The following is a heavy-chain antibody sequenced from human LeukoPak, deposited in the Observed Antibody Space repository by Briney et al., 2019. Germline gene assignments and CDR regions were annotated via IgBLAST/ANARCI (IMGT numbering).Heavy chain of an antibody. J-gene: IGHJ5*02. Sequence: PGGSLRLSCAASGFTFSSYWMHWVRQAPGKGLVWVSRINSDGSSTSYADSVKGRFTISRDNAKHTLYLQMNSLRAEDTAVYYCAREGVYYDSSGSGFDWFDPWGQGTLVTVSS. CDR2: INSDGSST. CDR3: AREGVYYDSSGSGFDWFDP. CDR1: GFTFSSYW. D-gene: IGHD3-22*01. V-gene: IGHV3-74*01.